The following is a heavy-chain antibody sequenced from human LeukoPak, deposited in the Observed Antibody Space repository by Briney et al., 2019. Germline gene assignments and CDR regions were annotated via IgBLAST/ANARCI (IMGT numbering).Heavy chain of an antibody. D-gene: IGHD1-1*01. CDR3: VIVKGTHFDF. CDR2: ISASGSNI. J-gene: IGHJ4*02. Sequence: PGGSLRLSCAASGFPFSSYSMNWVRQAPGKGLEWVSYISASGSNIYYLDSVKGRFTVSRDNAMNSLFLQMDRPRAEDTAVYYCVIVKGTHFDFWGQGTLVTVSS. V-gene: IGHV3-48*01. CDR1: GFPFSSYS.